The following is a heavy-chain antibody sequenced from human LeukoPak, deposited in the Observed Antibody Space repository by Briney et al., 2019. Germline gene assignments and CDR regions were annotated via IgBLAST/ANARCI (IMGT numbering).Heavy chain of an antibody. D-gene: IGHD3-10*01. V-gene: IGHV4-4*07. CDR2: IYTSGST. CDR1: GGSISSYY. Sequence: PSETLSLTRTVSGGSISSYYWSWIRQPAGKGLEWIGRIYTSGSTNYNPSLKSRVTMSVDTSKNQFSLKLSSVTAADTAVYYCARDSSTTMVRGVIPWFDPWGQGTLVTVSS. CDR3: ARDSSTTMVRGVIPWFDP. J-gene: IGHJ5*02.